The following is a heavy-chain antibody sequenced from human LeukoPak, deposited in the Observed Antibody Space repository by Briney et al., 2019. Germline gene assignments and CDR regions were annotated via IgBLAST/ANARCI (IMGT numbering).Heavy chain of an antibody. CDR1: GYTFTGYY. CDR2: INPNSGGT. Sequence: ASVKVSCKASGYTFTGYYMHWVRQAPGQGLEWMGWINPNSGGTNYAQKFQGRVTMTRDTSISTAYMELSRLRSDETAVYYCARGAERALNWNYAHMFDYWGQGTLVTVSS. J-gene: IGHJ4*02. CDR3: ARGAERALNWNYAHMFDY. V-gene: IGHV1-2*02. D-gene: IGHD1-7*01.